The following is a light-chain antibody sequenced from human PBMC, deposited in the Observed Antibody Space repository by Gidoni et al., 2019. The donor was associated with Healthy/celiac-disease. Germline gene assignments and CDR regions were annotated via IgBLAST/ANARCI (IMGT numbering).Light chain of an antibody. V-gene: IGKV1-39*01. J-gene: IGKJ1*01. CDR2: AAS. CDR1: QSISSY. CDR3: QQSYSFWT. Sequence: DIQMTQSPSSLSASVGDRVTITCRASQSISSYLNWYQQKPGKAPKLLIYAASSLQSGVPSRFSGSGSGTDFTLTISSLQPEDFATYYCQQSYSFWTFGQXTKVEIK.